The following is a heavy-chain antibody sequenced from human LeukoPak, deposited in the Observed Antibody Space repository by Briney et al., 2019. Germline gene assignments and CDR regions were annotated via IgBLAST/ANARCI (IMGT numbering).Heavy chain of an antibody. CDR2: LNNDGSRT. Sequence: GGSLRLFCAGAGWMHWVRQAPGKGLVWVSGLNNDGSRTYYADSVKGRFTISRDNAKNTVYLQMNSLRAEDTAVYYCASVFDSWGQGSLVTVSS. V-gene: IGHV3-74*01. J-gene: IGHJ4*02. CDR3: ASVFDS. CDR1: GW.